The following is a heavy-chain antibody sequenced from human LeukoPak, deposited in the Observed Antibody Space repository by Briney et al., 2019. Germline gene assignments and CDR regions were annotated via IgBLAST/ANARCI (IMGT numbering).Heavy chain of an antibody. J-gene: IGHJ6*03. V-gene: IGHV4-39*07. CDR3: ARGLSGSGSYYNYYYYYMDV. D-gene: IGHD3-10*01. CDR2: IYYSGST. CDR1: GGSLSSSSYY. Sequence: SETLSLTCTVSGGSLSSSSYYWGWVRQPPGKGLEWIVCIYYSGSTNYNPSLKSRVTISVDTSKNQFSLKLSSVTAADTAVYYCARGLSGSGSYYNYYYYYMDVWGKGTTVTISS.